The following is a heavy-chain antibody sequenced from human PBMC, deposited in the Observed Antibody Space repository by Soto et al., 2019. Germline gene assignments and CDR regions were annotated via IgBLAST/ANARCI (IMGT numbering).Heavy chain of an antibody. D-gene: IGHD4-17*01. V-gene: IGHV1-69*08. CDR2: IIPALGTA. Sequence: QDQLVQSGAEVKKPGSSVKVSCKASGGTFSSHTFSWVRQAPGQGLEWMGRIIPALGTATYAQKFQGRVTITADEPATTVYMELNSLRSEDTAVYYCARPDFGDYWYFDLWGRGPLVTVSS. J-gene: IGHJ2*01. CDR3: ARPDFGDYWYFDL. CDR1: GGTFSSHT.